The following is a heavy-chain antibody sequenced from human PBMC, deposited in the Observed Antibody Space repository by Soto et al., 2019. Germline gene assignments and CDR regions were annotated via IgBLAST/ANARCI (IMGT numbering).Heavy chain of an antibody. D-gene: IGHD3-22*01. CDR3: AKSITTDSGDSRGRGALVDY. CDR2: ISSDGKSE. Sequence: QVQLVESGGGVVQPGRSLRLSCAASGFTFSTYGMHWVRQPPGKGLEWVAVISSDGKSEHYADPVKGRFSISRDNAKNALSLQMNSLRVEDTAVYYCAKSITTDSGDSRGRGALVDYWGRGTLVTVSS. J-gene: IGHJ4*02. V-gene: IGHV3-30*18. CDR1: GFTFSTYG.